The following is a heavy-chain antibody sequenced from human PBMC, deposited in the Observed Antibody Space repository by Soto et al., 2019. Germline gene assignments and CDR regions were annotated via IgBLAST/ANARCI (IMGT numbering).Heavy chain of an antibody. Sequence: ASVKVSCKASGYTFTSYDINWVRQATGQGLEWMGWMNPNSGNTGYAQKFQGRVTMTRNTPISTAYMELSSLRSEDTAVYYCARESGYSSSWYGYYYYYMDVWGKGTTVTVSS. J-gene: IGHJ6*03. CDR1: GYTFTSYD. CDR3: ARESGYSSSWYGYYYYYMDV. V-gene: IGHV1-8*01. D-gene: IGHD6-13*01. CDR2: MNPNSGNT.